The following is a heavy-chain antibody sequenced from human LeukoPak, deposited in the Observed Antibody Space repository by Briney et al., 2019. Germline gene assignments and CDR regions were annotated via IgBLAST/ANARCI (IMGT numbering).Heavy chain of an antibody. V-gene: IGHV4-59*08. D-gene: IGHD3-22*01. CDR2: IHYTGST. J-gene: IGHJ2*01. CDR3: AGWNYFDNSGYYSDWYFDL. Sequence: SEPLSLTCSVSGGSISSYYWSWIRQPTGKGLEWIGYIHYTGSTNYNPSLKSRVTMSLDTSKNQFSMELMTVTAADTAVYYCAGWNYFDNSGYYSDWYFDLWGRGTLVTVSS. CDR1: GGSISSYY.